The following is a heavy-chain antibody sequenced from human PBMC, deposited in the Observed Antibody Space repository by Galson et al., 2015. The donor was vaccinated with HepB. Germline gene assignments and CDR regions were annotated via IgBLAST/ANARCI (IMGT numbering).Heavy chain of an antibody. J-gene: IGHJ4*02. CDR3: ARDSSGYYYY. CDR1: GFTFSSYN. CDR2: ISSSSSYI. Sequence: SLRLSCAASGFTFSSYNMNWVSSISSSSSYIYYADSVKGRFTISRDNAKNSLYLQMNSLRAEDTAVYYCARDSSGYYYYWGQGTLVTVSS. D-gene: IGHD3-22*01. V-gene: IGHV3-21*01.